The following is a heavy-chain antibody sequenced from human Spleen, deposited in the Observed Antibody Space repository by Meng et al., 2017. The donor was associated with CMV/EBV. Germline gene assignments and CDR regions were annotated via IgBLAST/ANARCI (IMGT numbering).Heavy chain of an antibody. Sequence: ASVKVSCKASGYTFTGYYMHWVRQAPGQGLEWMGWIDPNSGGTKYAQKFQGRVIMTSDTSTRTVYMELSNLRGDDRAVYYCARDGPHCSVGGCYFDFWGQGSLVTVSS. V-gene: IGHV1-2*02. CDR1: GYTFTGYY. D-gene: IGHD2-15*01. J-gene: IGHJ4*02. CDR3: ARDGPHCSVGGCYFDF. CDR2: IDPNSGGT.